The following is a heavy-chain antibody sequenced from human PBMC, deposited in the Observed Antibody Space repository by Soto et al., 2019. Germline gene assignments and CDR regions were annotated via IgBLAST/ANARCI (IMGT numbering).Heavy chain of an antibody. CDR1: GGTFSSYT. D-gene: IGHD6-13*01. CDR2: IIPILGIA. V-gene: IGHV1-69*10. J-gene: IGHJ4*02. Sequence: VKVSCKASGGTFSSYTISWVRQAPGQGLEWMGRIIPILGIANYAQKFQGRVTITADKSTSTAYMELSSLRSEDTAVYYCARDGSVLAAAGTEIDYWGQGTLVTVSS. CDR3: ARDGSVLAAAGTEIDY.